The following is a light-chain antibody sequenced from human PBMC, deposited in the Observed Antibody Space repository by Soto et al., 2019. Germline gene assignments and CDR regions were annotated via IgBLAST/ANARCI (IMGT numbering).Light chain of an antibody. Sequence: DIQMTQSPSSLSASVGDRVTITCRASQGISNYLAWYQQKPGKVPKLLIYAASTLQSGVPSRFSGSGSGTDFTLTLSSLQPEDVATFYCQKYNSAPQITFCPGTKVDIK. CDR1: QGISNY. J-gene: IGKJ3*01. CDR2: AAS. CDR3: QKYNSAPQIT. V-gene: IGKV1-27*01.